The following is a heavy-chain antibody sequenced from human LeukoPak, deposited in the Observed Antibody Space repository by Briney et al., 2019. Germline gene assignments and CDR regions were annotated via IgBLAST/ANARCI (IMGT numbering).Heavy chain of an antibody. V-gene: IGHV3-30*02. CDR1: GFTFSAYG. Sequence: PGGSLRLSCAASGFTFSAYGMHWVRQAPGKGLEWVAFIGSDGTYKYYVDSVKGRFTISRDNSKNTLYLQMNSLRAEDTSLYCCARDPGTGASAGTFDYWGQGTLVTVSS. J-gene: IGHJ4*02. CDR2: IGSDGTYK. CDR3: ARDPGTGASAGTFDY. D-gene: IGHD6-13*01.